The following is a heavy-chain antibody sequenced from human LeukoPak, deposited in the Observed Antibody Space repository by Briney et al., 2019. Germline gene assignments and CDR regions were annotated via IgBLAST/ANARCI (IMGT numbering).Heavy chain of an antibody. V-gene: IGHV3-23*01. CDR3: AKGGPLLSYYKDDAFDI. CDR1: GFTFSSYA. J-gene: IGHJ3*02. CDR2: ISGSGGST. D-gene: IGHD1-26*01. Sequence: GGSLRLSCAASGFTFSSYAMSWVRQAPGKGLEWVSAISGSGGSTYYADSVKGRFTISRDNSKNMLYLQMNSLRAEDTAVYYCAKGGPLLSYYKDDAFDIWGQGTMVTVSS.